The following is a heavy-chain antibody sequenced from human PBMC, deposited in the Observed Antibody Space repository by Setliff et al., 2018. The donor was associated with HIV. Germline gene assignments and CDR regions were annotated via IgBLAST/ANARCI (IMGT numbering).Heavy chain of an antibody. V-gene: IGHV4-59*11. J-gene: IGHJ6*02. D-gene: IGHD6-19*01. CDR2: IYYSGST. Sequence: SETLSLTCTVSGGSISSHYWSWIRQPPGKGLEWIGSIYYSGSTNYNPSLKSRVTISVDTSKNQFSLKLSSVTAADTAVYYCARDRVAVAVSLIYYYGMDVWGQGTTVTVS. CDR3: ARDRVAVAVSLIYYYGMDV. CDR1: GGSISSHY.